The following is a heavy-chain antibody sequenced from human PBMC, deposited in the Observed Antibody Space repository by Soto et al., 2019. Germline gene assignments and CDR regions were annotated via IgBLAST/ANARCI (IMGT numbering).Heavy chain of an antibody. CDR3: ARHFSPDSTEYYYYGIDV. D-gene: IGHD3-3*01. CDR2: IYPGDSDT. V-gene: IGHV5-51*01. J-gene: IGHJ6*02. Sequence: GESLKISCKASGYSFTSNWLGLVRQMPGKVLEGMGIIYPGDSDTRYSPSFQGQVTISADKSISTAYLQWSTLKASDTAIYYCARHFSPDSTEYYYYGIDVWGQGXTVTVYS. CDR1: GYSFTSNW.